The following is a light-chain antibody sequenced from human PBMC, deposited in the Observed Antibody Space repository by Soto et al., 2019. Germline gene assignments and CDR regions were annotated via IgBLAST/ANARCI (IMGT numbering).Light chain of an antibody. CDR2: QAS. CDR1: QSISSW. CDR3: QQYTTYWT. J-gene: IGKJ1*01. Sequence: DIQITESPSTLSASVGDRVTITCRASQSISSWLAWYQHKPGEAPKLLISQASILESGVPPRFSGSGSGTEFTLTITSLQPEDFTTYFCQQYTTYWTFGQGTKV. V-gene: IGKV1-5*03.